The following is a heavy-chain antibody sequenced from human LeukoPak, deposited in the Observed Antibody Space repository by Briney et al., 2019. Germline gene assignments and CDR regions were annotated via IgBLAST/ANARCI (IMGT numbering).Heavy chain of an antibody. CDR3: ATEIVPAAKVFDWYFDL. CDR2: IGNSGHYI. J-gene: IGHJ2*01. D-gene: IGHD2-2*01. CDR1: RFTFSSYS. V-gene: IGHV3-21*01. Sequence: GGSLRLSCAASRFTFSSYSMNWVRQAPGKGLEWVSSIGNSGHYIYYADSLKGRFTISRDNAKNSLYLQMNSLRVEDTAVYYCATEIVPAAKVFDWYFDLWGRGTLVTVSS.